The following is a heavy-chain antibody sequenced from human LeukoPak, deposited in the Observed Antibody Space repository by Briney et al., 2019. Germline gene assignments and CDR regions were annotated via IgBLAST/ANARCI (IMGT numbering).Heavy chain of an antibody. D-gene: IGHD3-10*01. Sequence: GASVKVSCKASGYTFTSYGISWVRQAPGKGLEWMGWISGYNGNTNYAQKLQGRVTITTDTSTSTVYMEMRSLRSDDTAVYYCARDPPQGTASEYWGQGTLVTVSS. CDR1: GYTFTSYG. CDR3: ARDPPQGTASEY. J-gene: IGHJ4*02. V-gene: IGHV1-18*01. CDR2: ISGYNGNT.